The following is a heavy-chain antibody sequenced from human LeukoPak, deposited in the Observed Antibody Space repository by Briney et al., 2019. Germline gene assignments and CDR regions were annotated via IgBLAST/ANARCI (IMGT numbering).Heavy chain of an antibody. D-gene: IGHD4-17*01. CDR3: ARDYGDYFDY. J-gene: IGHJ4*02. CDR2: FNPSGGST. V-gene: IGHV1-46*01. CDR1: GYTFTSYY. Sequence: ASVKASCKASGYTFTSYYMHWVRQAPGQGLEWMGGFNPSGGSTTYAQKFQGRVTMATDTSTSTVCMELSSLRSEDTAVYYCARDYGDYFDYWGQGTLVTVSS.